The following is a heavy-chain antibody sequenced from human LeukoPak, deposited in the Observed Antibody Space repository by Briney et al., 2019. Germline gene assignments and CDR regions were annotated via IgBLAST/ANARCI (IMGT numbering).Heavy chain of an antibody. J-gene: IGHJ5*02. D-gene: IGHD3-10*01. CDR2: VYYSGTT. CDR3: AKILPTGRRFDP. V-gene: IGHV4-59*01. Sequence: SETLSLTCTVSGGSISTYYWGWIRQPPGKGLEWIGYVYYSGTTNYNPSLKSRVTTSVDTSKNQFSLKLASVTAADTAVYYCAKILPTGRRFDPWGQGTLVTVSS. CDR1: GGSISTYY.